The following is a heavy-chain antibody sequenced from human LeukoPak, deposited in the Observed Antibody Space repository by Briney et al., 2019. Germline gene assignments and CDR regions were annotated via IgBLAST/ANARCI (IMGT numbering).Heavy chain of an antibody. CDR1: GYTFTGYY. CDR3: ARVVEAGFDAFDI. J-gene: IGHJ3*02. D-gene: IGHD2-15*01. Sequence: GASVKVSCKASGYTFTGYYMHWVRQAPGQGLEWMGWINPNSGGTNYAQKFQGWVTMTRDTSISTAYMELSRLRSDDTAVYYCARVVEAGFDAFDIWGQGTMVTVSS. V-gene: IGHV1-2*04. CDR2: INPNSGGT.